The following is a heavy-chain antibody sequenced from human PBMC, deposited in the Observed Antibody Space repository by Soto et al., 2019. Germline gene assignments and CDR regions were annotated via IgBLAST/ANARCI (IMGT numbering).Heavy chain of an antibody. CDR1: GYIFTNYA. J-gene: IGHJ4*02. V-gene: IGHV1-3*01. Sequence: QVHLVQSGAEVKKPGASVNVSCKASGYIFTNYAIHWVRQAPGQRLEWMGRLNAGDGNTRYSQNFQGRVTITRDTSASTADMQLSSLTSEASTLYFGSRGWVSFDSWGQGTLVSVSS. D-gene: IGHD2-8*01. CDR3: SRGWVSFDS. CDR2: LNAGDGNT.